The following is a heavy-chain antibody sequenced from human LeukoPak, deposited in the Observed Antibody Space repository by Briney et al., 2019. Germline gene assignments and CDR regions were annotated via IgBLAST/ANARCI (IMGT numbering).Heavy chain of an antibody. D-gene: IGHD6-13*01. J-gene: IGHJ4*02. CDR3: ATHRHSSSWYAEPDLVN. V-gene: IGHV3-23*01. CDR2: ISGSCGST. CDR1: GFTFSSYA. Sequence: GGSLRLSCAASGFTFSSYAMSWVRQPPGEVLEWVSAISGSCGSTYYADSVKGRFTISRDNSKNTLYLQMNTLRPEDTAVYYCATHRHSSSWYAEPDLVNWGQGTLVTVSS.